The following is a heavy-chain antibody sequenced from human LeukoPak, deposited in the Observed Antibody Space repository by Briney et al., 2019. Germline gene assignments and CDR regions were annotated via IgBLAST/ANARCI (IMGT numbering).Heavy chain of an antibody. J-gene: IGHJ4*02. D-gene: IGHD6-13*01. CDR3: ARAGNLYSSSWRYYFDY. CDR1: GYTFTGYY. V-gene: IGHV1-2*02. Sequence: GASVKVSCKASGYTFTGYYMHWVRQAPGQGLEWMGWINPNSGGTDYAQKFQGRVTMTRDTSISTAYMELSRLRSDDTAVYYCARAGNLYSSSWRYYFDYWGQGTLVTVSS. CDR2: INPNSGGT.